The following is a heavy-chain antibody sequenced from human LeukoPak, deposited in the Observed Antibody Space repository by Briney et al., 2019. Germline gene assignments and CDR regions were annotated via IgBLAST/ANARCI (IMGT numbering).Heavy chain of an antibody. CDR2: IYTSGST. D-gene: IGHD1-26*01. Sequence: SEALSLTCTVSGGSISSYYWSWIRQPAGKGLEWIGRIYTSGSTNYNPSLKSRVTMSVDTSKNQFSLKLSSVTAADTAVYYCARDLGSYYEYWFDPWGQGTLVTVSS. V-gene: IGHV4-4*07. CDR1: GGSISSYY. J-gene: IGHJ5*02. CDR3: ARDLGSYYEYWFDP.